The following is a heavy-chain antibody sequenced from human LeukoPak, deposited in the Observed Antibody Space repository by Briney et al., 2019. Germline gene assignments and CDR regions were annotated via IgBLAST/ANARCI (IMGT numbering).Heavy chain of an antibody. Sequence: PGGSLRLSCAASGFTFSSYAMSWVRQAPGKGLEWVSAISGSGGSTYYADSVKGRFTISRDNSKNTLYLQKNSLRAEDTAVYYCAKPPEGYYDSSGSATWGQGTLVTVSS. CDR2: ISGSGGST. CDR1: GFTFSSYA. J-gene: IGHJ5*02. V-gene: IGHV3-23*01. D-gene: IGHD3-22*01. CDR3: AKPPEGYYDSSGSAT.